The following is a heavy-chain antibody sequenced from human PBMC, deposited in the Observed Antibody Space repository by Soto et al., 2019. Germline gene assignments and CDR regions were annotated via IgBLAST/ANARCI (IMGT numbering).Heavy chain of an antibody. CDR3: VGSLQY. CDR1: GFTFSDYH. J-gene: IGHJ4*02. CDR2: ARNDPRARTT. V-gene: IGHV3-72*01. D-gene: IGHD6-13*01. Sequence: EMQLVESGGGLVQPGGSLRLSCAASGFTFSDYHMEWVRQAPGKGLEWIGRARNDPRARTTQHAAAVRGRFITFRDDSENSLYPQMNSLKTGYTAVYYCVGSLQYWDQGSLVTFSS.